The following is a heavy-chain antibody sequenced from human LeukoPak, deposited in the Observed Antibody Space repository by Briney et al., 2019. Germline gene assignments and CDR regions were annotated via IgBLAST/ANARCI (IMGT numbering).Heavy chain of an antibody. CDR3: ARRGYYGSGSYDY. Sequence: SETLSLTCTVSGGSISSYYWSWIRQPPGKGLEWIGYIYYSGSTNYNPSLKSRVTISVDTSKNQFSLKLSSVTAADTAVYYCARRGYYGSGSYDYWGQGTLVTVSS. V-gene: IGHV4-59*01. CDR1: GGSISSYY. D-gene: IGHD3-10*01. CDR2: IYYSGST. J-gene: IGHJ4*02.